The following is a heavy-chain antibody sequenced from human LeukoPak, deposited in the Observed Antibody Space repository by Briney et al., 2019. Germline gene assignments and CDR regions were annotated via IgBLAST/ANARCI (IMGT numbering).Heavy chain of an antibody. D-gene: IGHD5-24*01. CDR1: GFTVSSNY. V-gene: IGHV3-53*01. J-gene: IGHJ4*02. CDR2: FYSGGTT. CDR3: ARARDGYYFDY. Sequence: PGGSLRLSCAASGFTVSSNYVSWVRQAPGKGLEWVSVFYSGGTTYYADSVRGRFTISRDSSKNTLYLQMNSLRAEDMAVYYCARARDGYYFDYWGQGTLVTVSS.